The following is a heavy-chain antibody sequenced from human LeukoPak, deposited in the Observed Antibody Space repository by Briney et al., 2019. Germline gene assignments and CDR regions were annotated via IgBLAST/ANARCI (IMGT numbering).Heavy chain of an antibody. CDR3: ARVSYQEGVDY. D-gene: IGHD2-2*01. J-gene: IGHJ4*02. CDR2: FYYSGST. CDR1: GGSISSNY. Sequence: SETLSLTCTVSGGSISSNYWSWIRQPPGKGLEWIGYFYYSGSTNYNPSLTSRVTISVDTSKNQFSLKLNFVTAADTAVYYCARVSYQEGVDYWGQGTLVTVSS. V-gene: IGHV4-59*08.